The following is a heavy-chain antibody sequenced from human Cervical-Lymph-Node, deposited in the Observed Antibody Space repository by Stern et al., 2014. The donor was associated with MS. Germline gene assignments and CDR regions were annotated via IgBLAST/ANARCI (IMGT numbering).Heavy chain of an antibody. J-gene: IGHJ4*02. CDR1: GFTFSDFY. Sequence: QVQLEESGGGLVKPGGSLRLSCAASGFTFSDFYMSWLRQAPGKGLEWVSHISSSSTAIFYAESVKGGFTISRDNAENSLYLQMDSLRAEDTAIYYCARGYKYAYKWGQGTLVTVSS. CDR3: ARGYKYAYK. CDR2: ISSSSTAI. V-gene: IGHV3-11*01. D-gene: IGHD3-16*01.